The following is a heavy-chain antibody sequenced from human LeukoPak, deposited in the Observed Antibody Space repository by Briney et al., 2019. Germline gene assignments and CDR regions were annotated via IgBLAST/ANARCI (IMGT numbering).Heavy chain of an antibody. Sequence: PGGSLRLSCATSGFTFDEHAMHWVRQVPGRGLEWVSPISGDGANEYYADSVKGRFTISRDNSRNSLFLQMNSLRTEDTALYFCAKRSGAPNNFDYWGQGVLVTVSS. J-gene: IGHJ4*02. CDR3: AKRSGAPNNFDY. CDR2: ISGDGANE. V-gene: IGHV3-43*02. D-gene: IGHD1-1*01. CDR1: GFTFDEHA.